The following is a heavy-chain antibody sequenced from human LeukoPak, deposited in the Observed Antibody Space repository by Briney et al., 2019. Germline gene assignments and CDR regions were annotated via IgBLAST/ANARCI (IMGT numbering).Heavy chain of an antibody. CDR1: GFTFSSYG. V-gene: IGHV3-33*01. CDR2: ILNDGSQE. CDR3: ARDDALGDNALDI. D-gene: IGHD3-16*01. Sequence: PGRSLRLSCAASGFTFSSYGMHWVPQAPSNGLKSVAVILNDGSQEKYADSVKGRFTIPRDNSKNTLFLQMNSLRAEDRAVYYCARDDALGDNALDIWGQGTMVTVCS. J-gene: IGHJ3*02.